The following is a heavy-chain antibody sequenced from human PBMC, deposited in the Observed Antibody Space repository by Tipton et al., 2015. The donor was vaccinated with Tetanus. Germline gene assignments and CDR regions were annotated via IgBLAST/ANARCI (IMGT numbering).Heavy chain of an antibody. CDR3: VKGSQWLGIH. CDR2: IYRGGSTT. V-gene: IGHV3-23*03. J-gene: IGHJ4*02. CDR1: GLTFSSYS. D-gene: IGHD6-19*01. Sequence: SLRLSCEDSGLTFSSYSLSWVRQAPGKGLEWVSVIYRGGSTTYYTDSVKGRFTISRDDSKNTLYLQMNSLRVEDTAVYYCVKGSQWLGIHWGQGTLVTASS.